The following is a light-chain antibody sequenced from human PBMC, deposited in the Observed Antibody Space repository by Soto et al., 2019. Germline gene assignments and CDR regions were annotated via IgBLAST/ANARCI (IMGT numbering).Light chain of an antibody. CDR3: QQHINWPLT. Sequence: EIVLTQSPATLSLSPGERATLSCRASQTVSSSLAWYQQKPGQAPMLLIYEASNRATGIPARFSGSGSGADFTLTISSLEPEDFALYDCQQHINWPLTFGGGTKVEIK. CDR2: EAS. J-gene: IGKJ4*01. CDR1: QTVSSS. V-gene: IGKV3-11*01.